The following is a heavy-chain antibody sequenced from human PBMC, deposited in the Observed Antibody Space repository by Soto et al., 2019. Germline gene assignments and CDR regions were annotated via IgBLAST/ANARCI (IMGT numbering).Heavy chain of an antibody. CDR3: AKDYKWAADGASAGMDV. CDR1: GFTFDDYA. D-gene: IGHD6-13*01. J-gene: IGHJ6*02. CDR2: ISWNSGSI. V-gene: IGHV3-9*01. Sequence: GGSLRLSCAASGFTFDDYAMHWVRQAPGKGLEWVSGISWNSGSIGYADSVKGRFTISRDNAKNSLYLQMNSLRAEDTALYYCAKDYKWAADGASAGMDVWGQGTTVTVSS.